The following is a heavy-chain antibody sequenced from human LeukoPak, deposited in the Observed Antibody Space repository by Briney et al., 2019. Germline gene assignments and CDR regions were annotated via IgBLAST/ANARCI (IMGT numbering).Heavy chain of an antibody. CDR2: IYRNGST. D-gene: IGHD3-3*01. Sequence: KSSETLSLTCTVSGYSISSGYFWGWIRQPPGKGLEWFGSIYRNGSTYYNPSLKSRVTISVDTSKNHFSLKLSSVAATDTAVYYCAREHNFWSDCYRDTYYFDHWGQGTLVTVSS. J-gene: IGHJ4*02. CDR1: GYSISSGYF. V-gene: IGHV4-38-2*02. CDR3: AREHNFWSDCYRDTYYFDH.